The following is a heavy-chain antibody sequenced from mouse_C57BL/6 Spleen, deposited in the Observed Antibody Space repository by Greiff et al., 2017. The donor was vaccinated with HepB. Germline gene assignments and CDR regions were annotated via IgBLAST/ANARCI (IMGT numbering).Heavy chain of an antibody. CDR1: GYTFTSYG. J-gene: IGHJ3*01. Sequence: QVQLQQSGAELARPGASVKLSCKASGYTFTSYGISWVKQRTGQGLEWIGEIYPRSGNTYYNEKFKGKATLTADKSSSTAYMELRSLTSEDSAVYFCARSRGSSSSYLAYWGQGTLVTVSA. D-gene: IGHD1-1*01. CDR3: ARSRGSSSSYLAY. CDR2: IYPRSGNT. V-gene: IGHV1-81*01.